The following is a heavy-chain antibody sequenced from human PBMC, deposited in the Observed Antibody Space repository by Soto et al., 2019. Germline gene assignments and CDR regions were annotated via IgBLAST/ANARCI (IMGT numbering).Heavy chain of an antibody. CDR2: INSDGRVS. D-gene: IGHD2-15*01. V-gene: IGHV3-74*02. CDR3: ARGDCVSGTCYSLAGTFYYCMDV. Sequence: EVQLVESGGGLVQPGGSLRLSCAASGFTFSNYWMYWVRQAPGKGLEWVSRINSDGRVSSYADSVKGRLTISRDNVKTTLYLQMDSLRAEDTAVYYCARGDCVSGTCYSLAGTFYYCMDVWGKGTTVTVFS. J-gene: IGHJ6*03. CDR1: GFTFSNYW.